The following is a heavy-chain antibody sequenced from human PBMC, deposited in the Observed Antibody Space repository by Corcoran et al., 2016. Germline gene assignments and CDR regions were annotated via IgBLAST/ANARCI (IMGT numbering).Heavy chain of an antibody. D-gene: IGHD3-22*01. CDR2: IYPGDSDT. CDR1: GYSFTSYW. V-gene: IGHV5-51*01. CDR3: ARNSFYDSSGWYYLDY. Sequence: EVQLVQSGAEVKKPGESLKISCKGSGYSFTSYWIGWVRQMPGKGLEWMGIIYPGDSDTRYSPSFQGQVTISADKSISTAYLQWSSLKASDTAMYYCARNSFYDSSGWYYLDYWGQGTLVTVSS. J-gene: IGHJ4*02.